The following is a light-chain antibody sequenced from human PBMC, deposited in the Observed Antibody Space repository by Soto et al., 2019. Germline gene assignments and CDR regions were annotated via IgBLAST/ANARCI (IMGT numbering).Light chain of an antibody. J-gene: IGKJ2*01. Sequence: DIQMTQSPSTLSATAGDRVTITCRASQSISSWLAWYQHKPGKAPKLLIYDASNLDSGVPSRFSGSGSGTEFSLTISNLQPDDCATYYCQQYDTYPYIFGQGTKVEIK. V-gene: IGKV1-5*01. CDR2: DAS. CDR1: QSISSW. CDR3: QQYDTYPYI.